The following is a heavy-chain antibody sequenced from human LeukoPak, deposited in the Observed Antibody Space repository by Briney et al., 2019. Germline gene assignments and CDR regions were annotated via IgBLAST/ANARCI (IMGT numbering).Heavy chain of an antibody. Sequence: GGSLRLYCAASGFTFSSYSMNWVRQAPGKGLEWVSYISSSSSTIYYADSVKGRFTISRDNAKNSLYLQMNSLRAEDTAVYYCARDSYGWTYYFDYWGQGTLVTVSS. V-gene: IGHV3-48*01. J-gene: IGHJ4*02. CDR1: GFTFSSYS. CDR2: ISSSSSTI. D-gene: IGHD5-18*01. CDR3: ARDSYGWTYYFDY.